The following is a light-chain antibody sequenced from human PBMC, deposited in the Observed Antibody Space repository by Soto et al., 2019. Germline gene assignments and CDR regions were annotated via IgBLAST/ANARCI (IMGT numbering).Light chain of an antibody. CDR3: SSYTSSRAYV. V-gene: IGLV2-14*01. CDR1: SSDVGGYNY. J-gene: IGLJ1*01. Sequence: QSALTQPASVSGSPGQSITISCTGTSSDVGGYNYVSWYQQQSGKAPKLMIHEVSNLPSGVSNRFSGSKSGNTASLTISGLQAEDEADYYCSSYTSSRAYVFGIGTKVTVL. CDR2: EVS.